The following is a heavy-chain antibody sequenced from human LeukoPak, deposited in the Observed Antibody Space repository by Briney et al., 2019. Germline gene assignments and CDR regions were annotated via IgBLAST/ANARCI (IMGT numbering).Heavy chain of an antibody. CDR3: ARRSRLYKHETTGYHDS. CDR1: GDYITTTNYY. J-gene: IGHJ4*02. D-gene: IGHD3-9*01. V-gene: IGHV4-39*01. Sequence: SETLSLTCNVSGDYITTTNYYWAWIRQPPGKGLEWIASVFYSGTTYYNPSLKSRVLISMDTSTKQISLRLTSVTATDTAIYYCARRSRLYKHETTGYHDSWSQGTLVTVSS. CDR2: VFYSGTT.